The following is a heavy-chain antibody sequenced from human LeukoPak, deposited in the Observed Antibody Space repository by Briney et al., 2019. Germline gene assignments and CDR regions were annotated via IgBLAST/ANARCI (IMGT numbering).Heavy chain of an antibody. V-gene: IGHV4-59*01. CDR1: GGSISSYY. Sequence: PSETLSLTCTVSGGSISSYYWSWIRQPPGKGLEWIGYIYYSGSTNYNPSLKSRVTISVDTSKNQFSLKLSSVTAADTVVYYCARGARRWLQLPFDYWGQGTLVTVSS. D-gene: IGHD5-24*01. J-gene: IGHJ4*02. CDR2: IYYSGST. CDR3: ARGARRWLQLPFDY.